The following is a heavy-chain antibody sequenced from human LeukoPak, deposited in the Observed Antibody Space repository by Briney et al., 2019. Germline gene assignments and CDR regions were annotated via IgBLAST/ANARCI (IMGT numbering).Heavy chain of an antibody. CDR3: AKDASTVTLHADY. CDR1: GFTFSGFG. CDR2: LSYDGSNR. Sequence: GGSLRLSCAASGFTFSGFGMHWVRQAPGKGLEWVAVLSYDGSNRFYADSVKGRFTISRDNSKNTLYLQMNSLRPEDTAVYYCAKDASTVTLHADYWGQGTLVTVSS. D-gene: IGHD4-17*01. V-gene: IGHV3-30*18. J-gene: IGHJ4*02.